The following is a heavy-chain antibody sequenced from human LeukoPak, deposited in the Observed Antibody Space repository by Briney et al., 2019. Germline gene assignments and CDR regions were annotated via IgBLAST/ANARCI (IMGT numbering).Heavy chain of an antibody. CDR3: ARLSSGWHHAFDI. D-gene: IGHD6-19*01. V-gene: IGHV3-53*01. CDR2: IYSGGST. J-gene: IGHJ3*02. CDR1: GFTVSSNY. Sequence: GGSLRLSCAASGFTVSSNYMSWVRQAPGKGLEWVSVIYSGGSTYYADSVKGRFTISRDNSKNTLYLQMNSLRAEDTAVYYCARLSSGWHHAFDIWGQGTMVTVSS.